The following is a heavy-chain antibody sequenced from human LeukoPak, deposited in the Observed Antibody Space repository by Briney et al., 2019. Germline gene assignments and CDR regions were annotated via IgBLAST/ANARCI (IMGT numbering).Heavy chain of an antibody. CDR2: INWNGGST. Sequence: PGGSLRLSCAASGFTFDDYGISWVRQRPRKGLEWVSGINWNGGSTGYADSVKGRFTISRDNAKNSLYLQLNSLRAEDTALYYCARGIHVRSGLSGDYWGQGTLVTVSS. CDR1: GFTFDDYG. D-gene: IGHD6-25*01. CDR3: ARGIHVRSGLSGDY. J-gene: IGHJ4*02. V-gene: IGHV3-20*04.